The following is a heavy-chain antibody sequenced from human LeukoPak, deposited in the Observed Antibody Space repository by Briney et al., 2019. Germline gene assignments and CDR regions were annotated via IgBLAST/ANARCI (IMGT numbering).Heavy chain of an antibody. D-gene: IGHD4-11*01. J-gene: IGHJ6*02. Sequence: PGGSLRLSCAASGFTFSSYSMNWVRQAPGKGLEWVSSISSGSSYIYYADSVKGRFTISRDHAKNSLYLQMNSLRAEDTALYYCARVDSSTRATYTYGMDVWGQGTTVTVSS. CDR2: ISSGSSYI. CDR1: GFTFSSYS. CDR3: ARVDSSTRATYTYGMDV. V-gene: IGHV3-21*01.